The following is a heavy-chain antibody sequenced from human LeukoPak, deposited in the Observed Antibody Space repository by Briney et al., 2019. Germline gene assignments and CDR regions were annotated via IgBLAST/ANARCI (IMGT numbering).Heavy chain of an antibody. CDR2: IKQDGSEK. CDR3: ARDNYYGSGVKGMDV. Sequence: GGSLRLSCAASGFTFSSYWMSWVRQAPGKGPEWVANIKQDGSEKYSVDSVKGRFTISRDNAKNSLYLQMNSLRAEDTAVYYCARDNYYGSGVKGMDVWGQGTTVTVSS. V-gene: IGHV3-7*01. D-gene: IGHD3-10*01. J-gene: IGHJ6*02. CDR1: GFTFSSYW.